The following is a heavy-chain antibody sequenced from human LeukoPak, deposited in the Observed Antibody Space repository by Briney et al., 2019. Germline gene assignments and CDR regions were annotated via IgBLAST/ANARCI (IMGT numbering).Heavy chain of an antibody. Sequence: SETLSLTCAVYGGSFSGYHWSWIRQPPGKGLEWIGEINHSGSTNYNPSLKRRVTISVDMSKNQFSLKLTSVTAADTAVYYCASRYHPPAAMAASSSWFDPWGQGTLVTVSS. CDR3: ASRYHPPAAMAASSSWFDP. J-gene: IGHJ5*02. D-gene: IGHD2-2*01. CDR2: INHSGST. V-gene: IGHV4-34*01. CDR1: GGSFSGYH.